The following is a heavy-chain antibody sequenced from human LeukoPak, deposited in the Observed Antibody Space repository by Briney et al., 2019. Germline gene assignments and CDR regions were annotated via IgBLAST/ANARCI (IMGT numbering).Heavy chain of an antibody. Sequence: ASVKVSCKVSGYTLTELSMHWVRQAPGKGLEWMGGFDPEDGETIYAQKFQGRVTMTVDTSTDTAYMELRSLRSDDTAVYFCARAAYDFLTLAPDPANDFWGQGTLVTVSS. CDR3: ARAAYDFLTLAPDPANDF. V-gene: IGHV1-24*01. CDR1: GYTLTELS. D-gene: IGHD3-9*01. CDR2: FDPEDGET. J-gene: IGHJ4*02.